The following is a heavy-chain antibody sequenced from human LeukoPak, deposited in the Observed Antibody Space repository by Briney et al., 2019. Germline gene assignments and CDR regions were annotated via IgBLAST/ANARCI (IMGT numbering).Heavy chain of an antibody. Sequence: GGSLRLSCAASGFTVSSNYMSWVRQAPGKGLEWVSVIYSGGSTNYADSVKGRFTISRDTSKSTLYLQMNSLRAEDTAVYYCARSGWYGQFDSWGQGTLVTVSS. J-gene: IGHJ4*02. CDR1: GFTVSSNY. CDR2: IYSGGST. D-gene: IGHD6-19*01. CDR3: ARSGWYGQFDS. V-gene: IGHV3-66*02.